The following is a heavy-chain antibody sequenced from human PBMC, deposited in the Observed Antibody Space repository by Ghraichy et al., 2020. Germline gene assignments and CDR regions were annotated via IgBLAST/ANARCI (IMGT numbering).Heavy chain of an antibody. CDR3: AHRTTIADLRLRNRNWFDP. CDR2: IYWDDHK. Sequence: SGPTLVKPTQTLTLTCTFSGFSLSTSGVGVGWIRQPPGKALEWLALIYWDDHKRYSPSLKSRLTITKDTSKNQVVLTMINMDPVDTAIYYCAHRTTIADLRLRNRNWFDPWGQGTLVTVSS. D-gene: IGHD4-17*01. CDR1: GFSLSTSGVG. J-gene: IGHJ5*02. V-gene: IGHV2-5*02.